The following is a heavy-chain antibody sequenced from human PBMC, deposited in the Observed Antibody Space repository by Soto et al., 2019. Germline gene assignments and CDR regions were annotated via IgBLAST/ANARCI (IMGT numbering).Heavy chain of an antibody. D-gene: IGHD2-2*01. CDR2: ISSSSSYI. CDR1: GFTFSSYS. V-gene: IGHV3-21*01. J-gene: IGHJ6*02. CDR3: ARNDLEDIVLVPAAHPLNYYYYGMDV. Sequence: GGSLRLSCAASGFTFSSYSMNWVRQAPGKGLEWVSSISSSSSYIYYADSVKGRFTISRDNAKNSLYLQMNSLRSEDTAVYYCARNDLEDIVLVPAAHPLNYYYYGMDVWGQGTTVTVSS.